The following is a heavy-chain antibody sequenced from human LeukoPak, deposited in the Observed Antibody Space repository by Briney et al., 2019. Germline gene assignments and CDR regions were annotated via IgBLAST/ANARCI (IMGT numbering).Heavy chain of an antibody. Sequence: SETLSLTCAVYGGSFSGYYWSWIRQPPGKGLEWIGEINHSGSTNYNPSLKSRVTISVDTSKNQFSLKLSSVTAADTALYYCASGRNRGGYYSPFENWAQGTLVTVSS. CDR2: INHSGST. CDR3: ASGRNRGGYYSPFEN. CDR1: GGSFSGYY. J-gene: IGHJ4*02. V-gene: IGHV4-34*01. D-gene: IGHD1-26*01.